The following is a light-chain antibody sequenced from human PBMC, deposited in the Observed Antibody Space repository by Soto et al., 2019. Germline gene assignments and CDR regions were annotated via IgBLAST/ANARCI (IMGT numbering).Light chain of an antibody. V-gene: IGKV3-20*01. Sequence: EIVLTQSPGTLSLSPGERATRSCRASQSVSSSYLAWYQQRPGQAPRLLIYGASSRATGIPDRFSGSGSGTDFTLTISRLEPEDFAVYYCQQYGNSRTFGQGTKVEIK. J-gene: IGKJ1*01. CDR3: QQYGNSRT. CDR1: QSVSSSY. CDR2: GAS.